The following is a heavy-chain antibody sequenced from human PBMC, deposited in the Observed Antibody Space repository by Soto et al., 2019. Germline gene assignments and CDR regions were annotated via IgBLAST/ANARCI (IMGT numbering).Heavy chain of an antibody. CDR2: IKRDGSEK. D-gene: IGHD2-15*01. J-gene: IGHJ6*02. CDR3: ARDVGAGGAVFGSNTYSYSHGRDV. Sequence: EVQLVESGGGLVQPGGALRVSCAASGFTFSSYWMSWVRQAPGKGLQWVANIKRDGSEKYCVDCVKCLFIISRDKAKNSMYLQMNRLRVEDTAVYYCARDVGAGGAVFGSNTYSYSHGRDVWGQGTTVTVSS. V-gene: IGHV3-7*05. CDR1: GFTFSSYW.